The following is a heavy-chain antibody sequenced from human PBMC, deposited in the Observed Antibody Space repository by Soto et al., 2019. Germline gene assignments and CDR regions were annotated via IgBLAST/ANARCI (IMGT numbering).Heavy chain of an antibody. Sequence: QVQLQESGPGLVKPSETLSLTCTVSGGSVSSGSYYWSWIRQPPGKGLEWIGYIYYSGSTNYNPSLKSRVTIAVGTSKNQFSLKLSSVTAADTGVYFCARGNGFWSGYYKNWYFDLWGRGTLVTVSS. CDR3: ARGNGFWSGYYKNWYFDL. D-gene: IGHD3-3*01. J-gene: IGHJ2*01. CDR2: IYYSGST. CDR1: GGSVSSGSYY. V-gene: IGHV4-61*01.